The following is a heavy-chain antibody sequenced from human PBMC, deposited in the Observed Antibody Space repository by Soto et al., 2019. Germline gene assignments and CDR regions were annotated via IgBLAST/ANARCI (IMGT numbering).Heavy chain of an antibody. Sequence: EVQLVQSGGGLVQPGGSIRLSCVGSGFTFTDFYMNWVRQAPGKGLEWVANIRPDGSETNYVESVKGRFTTSRDNAKNSLFLQMNSLRADDTAVYYCAGWGGQDYNYWGQGILVTVSS. CDR2: IRPDGSET. D-gene: IGHD4-4*01. V-gene: IGHV3-7*03. J-gene: IGHJ4*02. CDR3: AGWGGQDYNY. CDR1: GFTFTDFY.